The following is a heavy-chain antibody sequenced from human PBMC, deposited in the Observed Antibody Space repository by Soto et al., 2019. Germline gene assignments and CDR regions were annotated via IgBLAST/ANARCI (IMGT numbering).Heavy chain of an antibody. CDR1: GYTFTDYY. CDR2: IIPIFGTA. J-gene: IGHJ6*02. D-gene: IGHD2-8*01. CDR3: AGAYRAPYCTNGVCHPEYYYYGMDV. V-gene: IGHV1-69*13. Sequence: GASVKVSFKASGYTFTDYYMHWVRQAPGQGPEWMGGIIPIFGTANYAQKFQGRVTITADESTITAYMELSSLRSEDTAVYYCAGAYRAPYCTNGVCHPEYYYYGMDVWGQGTTVTVSS.